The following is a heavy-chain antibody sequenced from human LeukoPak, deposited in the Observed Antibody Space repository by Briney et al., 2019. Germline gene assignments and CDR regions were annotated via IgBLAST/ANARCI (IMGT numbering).Heavy chain of an antibody. V-gene: IGHV3-21*04. Sequence: GGSLRLSCAASGFTFSNSWMHWVRQAPGKGLGWVSSISSSSSYIYYADSVKGRFTISRDNSKNTLYLQMNSLRAEDTALYYCAKDLTYYYGLGSSTNAFDIWGQGTMVTVSS. CDR1: GFTFSNSW. CDR2: ISSSSSYI. CDR3: AKDLTYYYGLGSSTNAFDI. J-gene: IGHJ3*02. D-gene: IGHD3-10*01.